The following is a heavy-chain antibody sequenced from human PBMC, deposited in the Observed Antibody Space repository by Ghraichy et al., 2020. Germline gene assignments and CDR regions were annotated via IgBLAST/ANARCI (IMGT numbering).Heavy chain of an antibody. CDR3: ARDRETSYYYDTSGYGAFAI. V-gene: IGHV3-33*01. CDR2: IWDDGSKT. D-gene: IGHD3-22*01. Sequence: GGSLRLSCAASGFTFSTYGMHWVRQAPGKGLEWVAVIWDDGSKTYYADSVKGRFIISRDNSKNTVHLQMNSLRAEDTSMYYCARDRETSYYYDTSGYGAFAIWGQGTMVTVSS. J-gene: IGHJ3*02. CDR1: GFTFSTYG.